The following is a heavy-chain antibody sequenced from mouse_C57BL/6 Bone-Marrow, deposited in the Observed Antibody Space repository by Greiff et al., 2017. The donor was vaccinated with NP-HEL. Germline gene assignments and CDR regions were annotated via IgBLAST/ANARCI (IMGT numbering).Heavy chain of an antibody. V-gene: IGHV3-6*01. CDR3: ARDGRKDFDY. CDR1: GYSITSGYY. Sequence: EVQLQESGPGLVKPSQSLSLTCSVTGYSITSGYYWNWIRQFPGNKLEWMGYISYDGSNNYNPSLKNRISITRDTSKNQFFLKLNSVTTEDTATYYCARDGRKDFDYWGQGTTLTVSS. J-gene: IGHJ2*01. D-gene: IGHD4-1*01. CDR2: ISYDGSN.